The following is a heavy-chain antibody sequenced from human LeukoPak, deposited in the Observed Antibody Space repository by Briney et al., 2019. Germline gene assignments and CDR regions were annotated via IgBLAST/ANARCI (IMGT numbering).Heavy chain of an antibody. V-gene: IGHV1-2*02. J-gene: IGHJ6*02. CDR2: INPNSGGT. CDR1: GYTFTGYY. CDR3: ARRCDFWSGCYGMDV. D-gene: IGHD3-3*01. Sequence: ASVTVSCKASGYTFTGYYMHWVRQAPGQGREWMGWINPNSGGTNYAQKFQGRVTMTRDTSISTAYMELSRLRSDDTAVYYCARRCDFWSGCYGMDVWGQGTTVTVSS.